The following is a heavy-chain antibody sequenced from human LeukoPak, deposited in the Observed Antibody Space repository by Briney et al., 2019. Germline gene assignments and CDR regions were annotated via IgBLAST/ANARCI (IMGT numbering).Heavy chain of an antibody. Sequence: PSETLSLTCAVYGGSFSGYYWSWIRQPPGKGLEWIGEINHSGSTNYNPSLKSRVTISVDTSKNQFSLTLSSLTAADAAVYYCARPKYSGNYYDAFDLWGQGTLVTVSS. CDR3: ARPKYSGNYYDAFDL. CDR2: INHSGST. CDR1: GGSFSGYY. D-gene: IGHD1-26*01. J-gene: IGHJ3*01. V-gene: IGHV4-34*01.